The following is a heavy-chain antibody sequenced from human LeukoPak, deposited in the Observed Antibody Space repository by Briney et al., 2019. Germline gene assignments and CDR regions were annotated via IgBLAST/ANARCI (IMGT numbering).Heavy chain of an antibody. D-gene: IGHD2-15*01. CDR2: ISSSSSYI. V-gene: IGHV3-21*05. Sequence: PGGSLRHSCAASGFTFTIYELNCGRQAPGKGLEWVSYISSSSSYIYYADSVKGRFTISRDNAKNSLYLQMNSLRAEDTAVYYCAREGPTRYGYCCGGSCHALWGQGTLVTVSS. CDR1: GFTFTIYE. J-gene: IGHJ4*02. CDR3: AREGPTRYGYCCGGSCHAL.